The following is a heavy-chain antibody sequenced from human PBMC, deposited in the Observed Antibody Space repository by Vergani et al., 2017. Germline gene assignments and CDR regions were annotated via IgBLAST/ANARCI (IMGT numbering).Heavy chain of an antibody. Sequence: QVQLQESGPGLVKPSQTLSLTCTVSGGSISSGSYYWSWIRQPAGKGLEWIGRIYTSGSTNYNPSLKSRVTISVDTSKNQFSLKLSSVTAADTAVYYCARAVPKAVPFDYWGQGTLVTVSS. CDR3: ARAVPKAVPFDY. D-gene: IGHD6-19*01. J-gene: IGHJ4*02. V-gene: IGHV4-61*02. CDR1: GGSISSGSYY. CDR2: IYTSGST.